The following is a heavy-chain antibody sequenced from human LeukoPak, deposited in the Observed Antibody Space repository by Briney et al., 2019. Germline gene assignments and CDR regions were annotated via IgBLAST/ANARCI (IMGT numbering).Heavy chain of an antibody. D-gene: IGHD6-19*01. Sequence: GASVKVSCKASGYTFTSYDINWVRQATGQGLEWMGWMNPNSGNTGYAQKFQGRVTVTRNTSISTAYMELSSLRSEDTAVYYCARGLSGWYVFGMDVWGQGTTVTVSS. V-gene: IGHV1-8*01. CDR1: GYTFTSYD. CDR2: MNPNSGNT. J-gene: IGHJ6*02. CDR3: ARGLSGWYVFGMDV.